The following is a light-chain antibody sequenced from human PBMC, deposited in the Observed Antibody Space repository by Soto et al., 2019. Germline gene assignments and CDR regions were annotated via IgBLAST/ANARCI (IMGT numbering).Light chain of an antibody. CDR2: DVS. CDR1: SSDVGGQNA. V-gene: IGLV2-23*02. Sequence: QSALTQPASVSGSPGQSITISCTGTSSDVGGQNAVSWYQQHPGKAPKFMIYDVSKRPSGVSSRFSGSKSGNTASLTISGLQAEDEADDYCCSYAGSSTVVFGGGTKLTVL. CDR3: CSYAGSSTVV. J-gene: IGLJ2*01.